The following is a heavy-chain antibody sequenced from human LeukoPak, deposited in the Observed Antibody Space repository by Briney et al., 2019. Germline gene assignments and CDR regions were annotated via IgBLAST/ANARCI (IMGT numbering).Heavy chain of an antibody. J-gene: IGHJ4*02. D-gene: IGHD3-10*01. CDR2: ISGSGGST. V-gene: IGHV3-23*01. Sequence: GGSLRLSCAASGFTFSSYAMSWVRQAPGKGLERVSAISGSGGSTYYADSVKGRFTISRDNSKNTLYLQMNSLRAEDTAVYYCAKLPTSRGLPSIFDYWGQGTLVTVSS. CDR1: GFTFSSYA. CDR3: AKLPTSRGLPSIFDY.